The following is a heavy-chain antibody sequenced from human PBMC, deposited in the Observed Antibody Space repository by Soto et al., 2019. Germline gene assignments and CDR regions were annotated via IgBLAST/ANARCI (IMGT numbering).Heavy chain of an antibody. CDR2: IYTSGST. CDR1: GGSISSSY. J-gene: IGHJ6*02. CDR3: ARTNDHWNDCGMDV. Sequence: TSETLSLTCTVSGGSISSSYWSWIRQPAGTGLEWIGRIYTSGSTNYNPSLKSRVTMSVDTAKNQFSLKLSTVTAADTAVYYCARTNDHWNDCGMDVWGQGTTVTVSS. V-gene: IGHV4-4*07. D-gene: IGHD1-1*01.